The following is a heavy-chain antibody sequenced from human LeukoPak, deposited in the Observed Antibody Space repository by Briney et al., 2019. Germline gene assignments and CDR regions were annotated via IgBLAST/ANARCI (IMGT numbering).Heavy chain of an antibody. CDR1: GFTFNSYA. CDR2: ISGSGGST. J-gene: IGHJ2*01. Sequence: GGSLRLPCAASGFTFNSYAMNWVRQAPGKGLEWVSVISGSGGSTYYADSVKGRFTYSRDNSKNTLYLQMNSLRAEDTAVYYCAKDKVNGDNGWYFDLWGRGTLVTVSS. CDR3: AKDKVNGDNGWYFDL. D-gene: IGHD4-23*01. V-gene: IGHV3-23*01.